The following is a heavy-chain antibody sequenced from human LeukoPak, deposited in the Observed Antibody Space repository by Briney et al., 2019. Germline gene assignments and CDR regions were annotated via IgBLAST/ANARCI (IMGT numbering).Heavy chain of an antibody. J-gene: IGHJ1*01. CDR1: GYTFTSYG. V-gene: IGHV1-18*01. D-gene: IGHD3-3*01. Sequence: GASVKVSCKASGYTFTSYGISWVRQAPGQGLEWMGWISAYNGNTNYAQKLQGRVTMTTDTSTSTAYMELRSLRSDDTAVYYCAREVLSHLRFVEWYEYVQHWGQGTLVTVSS. CDR3: AREVLSHLRFVEWYEYVQH. CDR2: ISAYNGNT.